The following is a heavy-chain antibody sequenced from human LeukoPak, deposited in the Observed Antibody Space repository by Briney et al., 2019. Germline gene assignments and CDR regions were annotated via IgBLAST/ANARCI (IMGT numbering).Heavy chain of an antibody. CDR1: GGSISSYY. D-gene: IGHD4-23*01. Sequence: PSETLSLTCTVSGGSISSYYWSWIRQPPGKGLEWIGYIYYSGSTNYNPSLKSRVTMSVETSKNQFSLKLSSVTAADTAVYYCARGPTTVENFRAFDIWGQGTMVTVSS. V-gene: IGHV4-59*12. J-gene: IGHJ3*02. CDR2: IYYSGST. CDR3: ARGPTTVENFRAFDI.